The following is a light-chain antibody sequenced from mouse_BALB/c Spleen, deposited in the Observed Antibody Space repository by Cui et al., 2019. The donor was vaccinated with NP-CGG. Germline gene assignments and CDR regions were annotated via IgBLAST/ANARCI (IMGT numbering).Light chain of an antibody. Sequence: HAVVTQEASPTTSPGETVTVTCRSSTGAVTTSNYANWVQEKPDHLFTGLIGGTNNRAPGVPARFSGSLIGDKAALTITGAQTEDEAIYFCALWYSNHWVFGGGTKLTVL. V-gene: IGLV1*01. CDR3: ALWYSNHWV. CDR2: GTN. J-gene: IGLJ1*01. CDR1: TGAVTTSNY.